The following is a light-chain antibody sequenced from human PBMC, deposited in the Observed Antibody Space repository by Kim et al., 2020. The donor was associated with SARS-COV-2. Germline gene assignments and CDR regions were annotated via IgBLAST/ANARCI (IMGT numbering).Light chain of an antibody. CDR2: GAS. CDR1: QSVSNNY. J-gene: IGKJ2*03. CDR3: QQYGSSHMYS. V-gene: IGKV3-20*01. Sequence: SPGERATLSCRASQSVSNNYLAWYQQKVGQAPRLLIYGASSRATDIPDRFSGSGSGTDFTLTISRLEPEDFATYYCQQYGSSHMYSFGQGTKLEI.